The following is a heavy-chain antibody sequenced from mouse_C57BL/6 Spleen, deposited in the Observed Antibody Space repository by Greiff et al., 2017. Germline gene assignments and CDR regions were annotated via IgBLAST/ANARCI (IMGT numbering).Heavy chain of an antibody. CDR2: ISDGGSYT. D-gene: IGHD2-5*01. J-gene: IGHJ4*01. Sequence: EVQLVESGGGLVKPGGSLKLFCAASGFTFSSYAMSWVRQTPEKRLEWVATISDGGSYTYYPDNVKGRFTISRDNAKNNLYLQMSHLKSEDTAMYYCARDHSNYVGYYAMDYWGQGTSVTVSS. CDR1: GFTFSSYA. CDR3: ARDHSNYVGYYAMDY. V-gene: IGHV5-4*01.